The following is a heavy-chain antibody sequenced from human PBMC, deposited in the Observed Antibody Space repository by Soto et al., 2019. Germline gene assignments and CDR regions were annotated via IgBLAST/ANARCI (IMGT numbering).Heavy chain of an antibody. CDR3: ARIIAAAGGRRYFDL. CDR1: GFTFSDYY. D-gene: IGHD6-13*01. V-gene: IGHV3-11*05. CDR2: INSSSTYT. Sequence: QVQLVESGGGLVKPGGSLRLSCAASGFTFSDYYMSWIRRAPGKGLEWVSYINSSSTYTNYADSVKRRFTISRDNAKNSLYLQMNSLRAEDTAVYYCARIIAAAGGRRYFDLWGRGTLVTVSS. J-gene: IGHJ2*01.